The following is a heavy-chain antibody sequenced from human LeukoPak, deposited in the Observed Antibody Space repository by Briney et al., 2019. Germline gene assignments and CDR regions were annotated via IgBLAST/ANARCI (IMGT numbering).Heavy chain of an antibody. D-gene: IGHD3-3*01. CDR3: ANDYDFWSGYYPGDY. J-gene: IGHJ4*02. CDR1: GFTFSGSA. V-gene: IGHV3-73*01. Sequence: ALGSLRLSCAASGFTFSGSAMHWVRQASGKGLGWVGRIRSQANSYATAYAASVRGRFTISRDDSKNTAYLHMNSLRAEDTAVYYCANDYDFWSGYYPGDYWGQGTLVTVSS. CDR2: IRSQANSYAT.